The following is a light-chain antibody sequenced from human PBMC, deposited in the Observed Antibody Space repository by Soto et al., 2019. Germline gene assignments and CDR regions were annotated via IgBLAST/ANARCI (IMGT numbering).Light chain of an antibody. CDR3: SSYAGSNNVI. CDR1: SSDIGGYDY. J-gene: IGLJ2*01. CDR2: ELT. V-gene: IGLV2-8*01. Sequence: QSALTQPPSASGSPGQSVTISCTGTSSDIGGYDYVSWFQHHPGRAPKLMIYELTKRPSGVPDRFSGSRSGNTASLTVSGLQAEDEADYYCSSYAGSNNVIFGGGTQLT.